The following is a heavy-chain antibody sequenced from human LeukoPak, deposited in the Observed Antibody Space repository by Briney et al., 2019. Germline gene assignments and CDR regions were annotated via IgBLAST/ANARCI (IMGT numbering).Heavy chain of an antibody. CDR3: ARWPNYDFWSGYRYGMDV. CDR1: GGSFSGYY. Sequence: SETLSLTCAVYGGSFSGYYWSWIRQPPGKGLEWIGEINHSGSTNYNPSLKSRVTISVDTPKNQFSLKLSSVTAADTAVYYCARWPNYDFWSGYRYGMDVWGQGTTVTVSS. V-gene: IGHV4-34*01. D-gene: IGHD3-3*01. CDR2: INHSGST. J-gene: IGHJ6*02.